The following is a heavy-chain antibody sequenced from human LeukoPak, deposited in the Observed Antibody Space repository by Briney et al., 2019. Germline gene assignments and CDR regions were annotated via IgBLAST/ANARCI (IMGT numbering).Heavy chain of an antibody. V-gene: IGHV1-2*02. CDR1: GYTFTSYD. CDR3: ARLYCSGGSCYREPFDY. D-gene: IGHD2-15*01. CDR2: INPNSGGT. Sequence: ASVKVSCKASGYTFTSYDINWVRQATGQGLEWMGWINPNSGGTNYAQKFQGRVTMTRDTSISTAYMELSRLRSDDTAVYYCARLYCSGGSCYREPFDYWGQGTLVTVSS. J-gene: IGHJ4*02.